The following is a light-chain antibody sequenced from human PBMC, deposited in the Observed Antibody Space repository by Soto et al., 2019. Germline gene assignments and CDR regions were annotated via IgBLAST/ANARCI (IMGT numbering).Light chain of an antibody. CDR1: SSDVGAYTY. Sequence: QSALPQPPSASGSPGQSVTISCTGTSSDVGAYTYVSWYQQHPGKAPKLMIYGVTERPSGVPDRFSGSKSGNTASLTVSGLQTEDEAYYYCSSYAGSNNYVFGTGTKLTVL. V-gene: IGLV2-8*01. CDR2: GVT. J-gene: IGLJ1*01. CDR3: SSYAGSNNYV.